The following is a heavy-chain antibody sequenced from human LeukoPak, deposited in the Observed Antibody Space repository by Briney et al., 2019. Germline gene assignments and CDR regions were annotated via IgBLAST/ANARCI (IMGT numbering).Heavy chain of an antibody. CDR2: IGSGSSAI. CDR3: ARVKGVFAPFDS. J-gene: IGHJ4*02. D-gene: IGHD2-8*01. V-gene: IGHV3-48*02. CDR1: GFTFSSYT. Sequence: GGSLRLSCATSGFTFSSYTMNWVRQAPGKGREWVSSIGSGSSAIYYADSVKGRFTISRDNAKNSLYLQMNSLRDEDTAVYYCARVKGVFAPFDSWGQGTLVTVSS.